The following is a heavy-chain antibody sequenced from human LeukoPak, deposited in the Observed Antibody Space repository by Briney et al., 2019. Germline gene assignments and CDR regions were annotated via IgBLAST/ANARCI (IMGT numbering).Heavy chain of an antibody. D-gene: IGHD3-22*01. J-gene: IGHJ4*02. V-gene: IGHV3-23*01. CDR1: GFTFSSYA. CDR3: ARNYYDSSGYYYYFDY. CDR2: ISGSGGST. Sequence: GGSLRLSCAASGFTFSSYAMSWVRQAPGKGLEWVSAISGSGGSTYYADSVKGRFTISRDNSKNTLYLQMNSLRAEDTAVYYCARNYYDSSGYYYYFDYWDQGTLVTVSS.